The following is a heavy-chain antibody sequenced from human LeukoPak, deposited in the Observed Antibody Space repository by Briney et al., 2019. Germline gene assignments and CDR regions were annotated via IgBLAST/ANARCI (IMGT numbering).Heavy chain of an antibody. J-gene: IGHJ4*02. CDR3: ARDRGYCSGGTCYASFDH. V-gene: IGHV3-48*01. Sequence: GGALTLSCAAPGFIFSGYGMNWVRPAPGEGVGVILFISSPSGGTIYYADSVKGRFTISRDNAKNSVYLQMNSLRAEDTAVYYCARDRGYCSGGTCYASFDHWGQGTLVTVSS. D-gene: IGHD2-15*01. CDR1: GFIFSGYG. CDR2: ISSPSGGTI.